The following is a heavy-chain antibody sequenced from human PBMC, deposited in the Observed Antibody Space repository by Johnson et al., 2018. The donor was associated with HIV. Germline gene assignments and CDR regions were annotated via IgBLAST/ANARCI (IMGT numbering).Heavy chain of an antibody. CDR3: ASPWYYYDSSGWGAFDI. Sequence: VQLVESGGGLVQPGGSLRLSCAASGFTFSSYWMHWVRQAPGKGLVWVSRINSDGSSTNYADSVKGRFTISRDNVKNTLYLQMTSLRAEDTAVYYCASPWYYYDSSGWGAFDIWGQGTMVTVSS. CDR2: INSDGSST. D-gene: IGHD3-22*01. J-gene: IGHJ3*02. CDR1: GFTFSSYW. V-gene: IGHV3-74*02.